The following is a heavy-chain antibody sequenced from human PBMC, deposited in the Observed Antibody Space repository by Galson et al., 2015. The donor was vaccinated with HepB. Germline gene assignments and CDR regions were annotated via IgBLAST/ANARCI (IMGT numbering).Heavy chain of an antibody. D-gene: IGHD2-15*01. V-gene: IGHV3-33*01. CDR3: ARDRVGGWGKNFDY. CDR1: GFTFSSYG. Sequence: SLRLSCAASGFTFSSYGMHWVRQAPGKGLEWVAVIWYDGSNKYYADSVKGRFTISRDNSKNTLYLQMNSLRAEDTAVYYCARDRVGGWGKNFDYWGQGTLVTVSS. J-gene: IGHJ4*02. CDR2: IWYDGSNK.